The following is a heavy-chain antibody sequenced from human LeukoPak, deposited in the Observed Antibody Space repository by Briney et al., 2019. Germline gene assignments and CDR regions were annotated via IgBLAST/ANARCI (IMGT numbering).Heavy chain of an antibody. Sequence: GGSLRLSCAASGFTFSSYGMHWVRQAPGKGLEWVAVISYDGSNKYYADSVKGRFTISRDNSKNTLYLQMNSLRAEYTAVYYCAKDKEMATTFFDYWGQGTLVTVSS. CDR1: GFTFSSYG. D-gene: IGHD5-24*01. CDR2: ISYDGSNK. J-gene: IGHJ4*02. V-gene: IGHV3-30*18. CDR3: AKDKEMATTFFDY.